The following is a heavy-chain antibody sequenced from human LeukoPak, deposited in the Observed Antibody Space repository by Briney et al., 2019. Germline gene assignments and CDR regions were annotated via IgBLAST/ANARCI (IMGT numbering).Heavy chain of an antibody. D-gene: IGHD2-2*01. CDR2: ISSNGGST. V-gene: IGHV3-64D*06. CDR3: VVEVVPAAPDYFDY. J-gene: IGHJ4*02. CDR1: GFTFSSYA. Sequence: GGSLRLSCSAPGFTFSSYAMHWVRQAPGKGLEYVSAISSNGGSTYYADSVKGRFTISRDNSKNTLYLQMSSLRAEDTAVYYCVVEVVPAAPDYFDYWGQGTLVTVSS.